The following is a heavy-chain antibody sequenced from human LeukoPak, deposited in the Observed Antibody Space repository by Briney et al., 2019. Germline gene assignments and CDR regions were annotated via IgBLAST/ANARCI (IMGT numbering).Heavy chain of an antibody. Sequence: PSGTLSLTCTVSGGSISTYYWSWIRQPPGKGLEWIGYLYYSGSPNYNPSLKSRVTMSVGTSKNQFSLKLSSVTAADTAVYYCASLVAVSRHWYFDLWGRGTLVTVSS. CDR2: LYYSGSP. D-gene: IGHD5-12*01. CDR1: GGSISTYY. CDR3: ASLVAVSRHWYFDL. J-gene: IGHJ2*01. V-gene: IGHV4-59*01.